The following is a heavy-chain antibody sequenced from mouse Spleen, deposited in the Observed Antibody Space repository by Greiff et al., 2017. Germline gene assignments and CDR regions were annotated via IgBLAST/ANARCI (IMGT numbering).Heavy chain of an antibody. CDR2: ISSGSSTI. Sequence: EVKVVESGGGLVKPGGSLKLSCAASGFTFSDYGMHWVRQAPEKGLEWVAYISSGSSTIYYADTVKGRFTISRDNAKNTLFLQMTSLRSEDTAMYYCARLDYSAMDYWGQGTSVTVSS. J-gene: IGHJ4*01. CDR3: ARLDYSAMDY. CDR1: GFTFSDYG. V-gene: IGHV5-17*01.